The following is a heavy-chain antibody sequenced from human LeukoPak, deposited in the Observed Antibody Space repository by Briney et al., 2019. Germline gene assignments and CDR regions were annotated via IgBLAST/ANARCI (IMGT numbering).Heavy chain of an antibody. CDR1: GGSISSGDYY. V-gene: IGHV4-30-4*01. CDR2: IYYSGST. J-gene: IGHJ4*02. D-gene: IGHD4-17*01. CDR3: ARVPAFYYGDYWTSSNYFDY. Sequence: SETLSLTCTVSGGSISSGDYYWSWIRQPPGKGLEWIGYIYYSGSTYYNPSLKSRVTISVDTSRNQFSLKLSSVTAADTAVYYCARVPAFYYGDYWTSSNYFDYWGQGTLVTVSS.